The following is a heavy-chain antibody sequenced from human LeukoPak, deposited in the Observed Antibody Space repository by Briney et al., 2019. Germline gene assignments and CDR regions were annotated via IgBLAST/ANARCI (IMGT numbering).Heavy chain of an antibody. J-gene: IGHJ5*02. CDR3: ARENGDYDFWSGYSRGINWFDP. Sequence: PGGSLRLSCAASGFTVSSNYMSWVRQAPGKGLEWVSVIYSGGSTYYADSVKGRFTISRDNSKNTLYLQMNSLRAEDTAVYYCARENGDYDFWSGYSRGINWFDPWGQGTLVTVSS. CDR1: GFTVSSNY. CDR2: IYSGGST. V-gene: IGHV3-66*01. D-gene: IGHD3-3*01.